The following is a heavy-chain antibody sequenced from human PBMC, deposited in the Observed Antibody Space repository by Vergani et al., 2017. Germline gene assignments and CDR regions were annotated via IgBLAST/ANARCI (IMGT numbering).Heavy chain of an antibody. CDR1: GGSISSYY. Sequence: QVQLQESGPGLVKPSETLSLTCPVSGGSISSYYWSWIRQPPGKGLEWIGYIYYSGSTNYNPSLKSRVTISVDTSKNPFSLKLSSVTAADTAVYYCARVGRVVSWGQGTTVTVSS. J-gene: IGHJ6*02. CDR3: ARVGRVVS. V-gene: IGHV4-59*01. CDR2: IYYSGST. D-gene: IGHD2-8*02.